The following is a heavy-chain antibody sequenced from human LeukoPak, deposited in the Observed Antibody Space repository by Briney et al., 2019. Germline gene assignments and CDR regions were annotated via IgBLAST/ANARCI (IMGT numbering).Heavy chain of an antibody. CDR3: ARDRLRFRGIVVVISDAFDI. V-gene: IGHV1-2*02. J-gene: IGHJ3*02. CDR2: INPNSGGT. Sequence: GASVKVSCKASGYTFTGYYMHWVRQAPGQGLEWMGWINPNSGGTNYAQKFQGRVTMTRDTSISTAYMELSRLRSDDTAVYYCARDRLRFRGIVVVISDAFDIWGQGTMVTVSS. CDR1: GYTFTGYY. D-gene: IGHD3-22*01.